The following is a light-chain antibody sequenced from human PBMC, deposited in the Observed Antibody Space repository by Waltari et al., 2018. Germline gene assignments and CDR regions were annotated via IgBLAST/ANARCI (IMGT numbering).Light chain of an antibody. V-gene: IGKV1-33*01. CDR3: QQYKDLPRT. Sequence: QTTPSLSFMSASVGDRVSTTCQASEDISIYLSWYQQKPGQAPKVLIYDASNLETGVPSRFTGSRSGTDFTFTISSLQPDDIATYYCQQYKDLPRTFGQGTKVEIK. CDR1: EDISIY. J-gene: IGKJ1*01. CDR2: DAS.